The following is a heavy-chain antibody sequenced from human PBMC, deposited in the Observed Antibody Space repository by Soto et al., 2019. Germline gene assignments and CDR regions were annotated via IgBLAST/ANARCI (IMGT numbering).Heavy chain of an antibody. CDR1: GGTFSSYT. D-gene: IGHD2-2*01. V-gene: IGHV1-69*02. Sequence: GASVKVSCKASGGTFSSYTISWVRQAPGQGLEWMGRIIPILGIANYAQKFQGRVTITADKSTSTAYMELSSLRSEDTAVYYCVRGYCSSTSCYEFEYAFDIWGQGTMVTVSS. CDR3: VRGYCSSTSCYEFEYAFDI. CDR2: IIPILGIA. J-gene: IGHJ3*02.